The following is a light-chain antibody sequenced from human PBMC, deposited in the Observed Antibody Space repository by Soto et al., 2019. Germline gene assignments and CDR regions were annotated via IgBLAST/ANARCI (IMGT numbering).Light chain of an antibody. Sequence: QSVLTQPASVSGSPGQSITISCTGTSSDVGGYNYVSWYRQHPGKAPKLMIYDVSNRPSGVSNRFSGSKSGNTPSLTISGLQAEDEADYYCSSYTSSSTLVVFGGGTKLTVL. CDR2: DVS. J-gene: IGLJ2*01. CDR1: SSDVGGYNY. V-gene: IGLV2-14*01. CDR3: SSYTSSSTLVV.